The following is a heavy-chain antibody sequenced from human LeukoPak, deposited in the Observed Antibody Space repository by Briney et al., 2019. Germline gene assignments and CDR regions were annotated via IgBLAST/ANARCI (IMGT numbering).Heavy chain of an antibody. J-gene: IGHJ4*02. CDR2: IKSKTDGRTT. Sequence: PGGSLRLSCAASGFTFSNAWMSSVRQAPGKGLEWVGRIKSKTDGRTTDYAAPVKDRFNISRDDSKNTLYLQMNSLKTEDTAVYYCTTDFVVVVAATHDYWGQGTLVTVSS. D-gene: IGHD2-15*01. V-gene: IGHV3-15*01. CDR3: TTDFVVVVAATHDY. CDR1: GFTFSNAW.